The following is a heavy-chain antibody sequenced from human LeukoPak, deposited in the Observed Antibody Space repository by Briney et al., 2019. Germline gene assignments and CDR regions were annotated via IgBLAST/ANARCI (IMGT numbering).Heavy chain of an antibody. V-gene: IGHV5-51*01. D-gene: IGHD4-17*01. J-gene: IGHJ5*01. Sequence: GESLRISCKGSGYSFSTYRIVWVRQMPGKGLEWMGIIFPGDSDTRYSPSFQGQVTISVDKSISTAFLHWSSLKASDTAMYYCARRDSGDYWFDSWGQGTLVTVSS. CDR2: IFPGDSDT. CDR1: GYSFSTYR. CDR3: ARRDSGDYWFDS.